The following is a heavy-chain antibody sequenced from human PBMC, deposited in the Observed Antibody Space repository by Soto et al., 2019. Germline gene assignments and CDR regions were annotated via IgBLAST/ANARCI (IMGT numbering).Heavy chain of an antibody. CDR1: GFSFTSSA. CDR2: IVVGSGNT. J-gene: IGHJ6*02. D-gene: IGHD1-26*01. CDR3: AAGKSGSYTLYYYYGMDV. V-gene: IGHV1-58*01. Sequence: SVTVSCKASGFSFTSSAGRWVRQARGQRLEWIGWIVVGSGNTNYAQKFQERVTITRDMSTSTAYMELSSLRSEDTSVYYCAAGKSGSYTLYYYYGMDVWGQGTTVTVSS.